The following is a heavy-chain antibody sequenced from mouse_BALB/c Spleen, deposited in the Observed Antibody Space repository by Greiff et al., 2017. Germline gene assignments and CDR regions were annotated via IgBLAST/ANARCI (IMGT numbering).Heavy chain of an antibody. J-gene: IGHJ4*01. V-gene: IGHV1-55*01. CDR3: AREVGAMDY. CDR1: GYSFTSYW. Sequence: VQLQQSGPQLVRPGASVKISCKASGYSFTSYWINWVKLRPGQGLEWIGDIYPGSGSTNYNEKFKSKATLTVDTSSSTAYMQLSSLASEDSALYYCAREVGAMDYWGQGTSVTVSS. CDR2: IYPGSGST.